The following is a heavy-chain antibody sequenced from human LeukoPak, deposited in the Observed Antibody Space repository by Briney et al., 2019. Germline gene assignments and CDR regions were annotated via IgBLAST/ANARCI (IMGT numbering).Heavy chain of an antibody. CDR1: GFTFTNAW. CDR3: ARIGSNDYYPDC. D-gene: IGHD3-16*01. J-gene: IGHJ4*02. Sequence: GGSLRLSCAASGFTFTNAWMNWVRQAPGKGLEWVSFISSSSSYIYYADPVKGRFTISRDNAKNSLYLQMNSLRAEDTAVYYCARIGSNDYYPDCWGQGTLVIVSS. V-gene: IGHV3-21*01. CDR2: ISSSSSYI.